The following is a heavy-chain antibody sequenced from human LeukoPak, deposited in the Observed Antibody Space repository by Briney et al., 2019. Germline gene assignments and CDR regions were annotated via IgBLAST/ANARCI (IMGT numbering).Heavy chain of an antibody. CDR3: ARVDCSGGSCYFDY. D-gene: IGHD2-15*01. CDR2: LNSDGSST. V-gene: IGHV3-74*01. J-gene: IGHJ4*02. Sequence: GGSVRLSCAASGFTFSRYWMHWVRQTPGEGLVWVSRLNSDGSSTRYADSVKGRFTISRDNAKNTLDLQMSSLRAEDTAVYYCARVDCSGGSCYFDYWGQGTLVTVSS. CDR1: GFTFSRYW.